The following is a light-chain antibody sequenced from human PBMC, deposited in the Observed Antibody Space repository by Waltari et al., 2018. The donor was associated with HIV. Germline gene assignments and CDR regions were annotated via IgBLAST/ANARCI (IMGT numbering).Light chain of an antibody. J-gene: IGLJ1*01. CDR1: RSDVGDYHY. V-gene: IGLV2-11*01. CDR2: GVS. CDR3: WAYAAAHISYV. Sequence: QSALTQPPSVSGSPGQSVTISCTGTRSDVGDYHYVSWYQQHPGKPPKLIIFGVSQRPAGGPGGFYGSKSGSTASLTISGLQTEDEADYFCWAYAAAHISYVFGSGTKVAVL.